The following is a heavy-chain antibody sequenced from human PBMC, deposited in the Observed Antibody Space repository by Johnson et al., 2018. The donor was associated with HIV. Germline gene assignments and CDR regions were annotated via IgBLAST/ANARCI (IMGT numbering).Heavy chain of an antibody. Sequence: VLLVESGGGVVQPGGSLRLSCAASGFTFSNYAMGWVRQAPGKGLEWVSSISGGGGAVYCAGYGKGRFTISRDNTKHTKYLKMNSLRAEETAVYYCAKFRGYYAPFDIWGQGTMVTVSS. CDR1: GFTFSNYA. CDR2: ISGGGGAV. V-gene: IGHV3-23*04. J-gene: IGHJ3*02. D-gene: IGHD3-3*01. CDR3: AKFRGYYAPFDI.